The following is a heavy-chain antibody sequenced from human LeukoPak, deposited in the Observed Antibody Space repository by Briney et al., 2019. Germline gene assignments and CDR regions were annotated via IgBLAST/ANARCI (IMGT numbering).Heavy chain of an antibody. Sequence: SETLSLTCTVSGGSINSGGYYWSWIRQHPGKGLEWIGYIYNSGSTYYNPSLKSRVSISVDTSKNQFSLKLSSVTAADTAVYYCARLYGYGQYYYYGTDVWGQGTTVTVSS. V-gene: IGHV4-31*03. J-gene: IGHJ6*02. CDR2: IYNSGST. CDR3: ARLYGYGQYYYYGTDV. CDR1: GGSINSGGYY. D-gene: IGHD5-18*01.